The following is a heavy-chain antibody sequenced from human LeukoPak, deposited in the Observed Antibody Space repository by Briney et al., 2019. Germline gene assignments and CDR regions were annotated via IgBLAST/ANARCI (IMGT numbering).Heavy chain of an antibody. CDR2: INTGNGDT. V-gene: IGHV1-3*04. Sequence: ASVKVSCKTSTYTFTTYAIHWVRQAPGQRLEYMGWINTGNGDTKYSQDFQGRVTITRDTSASTAYLELRSLRSDDTAVYYCARVPQPDYYMDVWGKGTTVTVSS. J-gene: IGHJ6*03. CDR1: TYTFTTYA. CDR3: ARVPQPDYYMDV. D-gene: IGHD1-1*01.